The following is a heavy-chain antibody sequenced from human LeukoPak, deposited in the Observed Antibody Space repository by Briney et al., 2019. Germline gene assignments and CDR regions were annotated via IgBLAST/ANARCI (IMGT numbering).Heavy chain of an antibody. D-gene: IGHD6-6*01. V-gene: IGHV4-30-4*07. J-gene: IGHJ4*02. Sequence: SETLSLTCAVSGASISSGGYSGSWIRQPPGKGLEWIGYIYYSGSTYYNPSLKSRVTISVDTSKNQFSLKLSSVTAADTAVYYCARGTTIATRYFDYWGQGTLVTVSS. CDR1: GASISSGGYS. CDR2: IYYSGST. CDR3: ARGTTIATRYFDY.